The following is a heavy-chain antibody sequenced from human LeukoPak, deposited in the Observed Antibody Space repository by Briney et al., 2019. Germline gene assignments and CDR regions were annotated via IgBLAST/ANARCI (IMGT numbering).Heavy chain of an antibody. D-gene: IGHD3-3*01. CDR1: GFTFSSYS. V-gene: IGHV3-21*01. J-gene: IGHJ4*02. CDR3: ARESVSYYDFWSGLFDY. CDR2: ISSSSSYI. Sequence: GGSLRLSCAASGFTFSSYSMNWVRQAPGKGLEWVSSISSSSSYIYYADSVKGRFTISRDNAKHSLYLQMNSLRAEATVVYYCARESVSYYDFWSGLFDYWGRGTLVTVSS.